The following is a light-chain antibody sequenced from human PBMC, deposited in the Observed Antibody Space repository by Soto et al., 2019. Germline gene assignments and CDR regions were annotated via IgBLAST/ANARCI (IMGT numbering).Light chain of an antibody. CDR1: QSVSSSY. CDR3: HQYGSSPQT. CDR2: GAS. V-gene: IGKV3-20*01. J-gene: IGKJ1*01. Sequence: IVLTQSPGTLSWSPGERATLSCRASQSVSSSYLAWYQQKPGQAPRLLIYGASSRATGIPDRFTGSGSGTDFTLTISRLEPEDFAVFYCHQYGSSPQTFGQGTKVDIK.